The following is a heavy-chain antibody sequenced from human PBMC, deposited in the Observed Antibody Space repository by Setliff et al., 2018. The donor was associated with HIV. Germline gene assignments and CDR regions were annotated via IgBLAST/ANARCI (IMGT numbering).Heavy chain of an antibody. J-gene: IGHJ3*02. CDR3: ARRGDSSSYLHAFEI. D-gene: IGHD3-22*01. Sequence: SETLSLTCAVSGGSINSGGYYWTWIRQHPGMGLEWIGYIHYSGSTYYNPSLKSRVTISVDTSKNQFSLKLSSVTAADTAVYYCARRGDSSSYLHAFEIWGQGTMVTVSS. CDR2: IHYSGST. CDR1: GGSINSGGYY. V-gene: IGHV4-31*11.